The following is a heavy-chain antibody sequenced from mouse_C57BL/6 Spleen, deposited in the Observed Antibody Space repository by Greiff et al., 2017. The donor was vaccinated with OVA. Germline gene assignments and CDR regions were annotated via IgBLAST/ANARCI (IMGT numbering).Heavy chain of an antibody. Sequence: QVQLQQPGAELVKPGASVKMSCKASGYTFTSYWINWVKQRPGQGLEWIGDIYPGSGSTNYNEKFKGKATLTVDKSSSTAYMQLSSLTSEDSAVYDCAMDDSLYYFGYWGQGATLTVSS. V-gene: IGHV1-55*01. CDR2: IYPGSGST. CDR3: AMDDSLYYFGY. D-gene: IGHD6-2*01. CDR1: GYTFTSYW. J-gene: IGHJ2*01.